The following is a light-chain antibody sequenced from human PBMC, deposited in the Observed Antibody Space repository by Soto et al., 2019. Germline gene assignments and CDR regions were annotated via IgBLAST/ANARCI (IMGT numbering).Light chain of an antibody. CDR3: SSYTSSSTPLYV. CDR2: DVS. J-gene: IGLJ1*01. Sequence: QPALTQPASLSGSPGQSSTISCTGTSSDVGGYNYVSWYQQHPGKAPKLMIYDVSNRPSGVSNRFSGSKSGNTASLTISGLQAEDEADYYCSSYTSSSTPLYVFGTGTKVTVL. V-gene: IGLV2-14*01. CDR1: SSDVGGYNY.